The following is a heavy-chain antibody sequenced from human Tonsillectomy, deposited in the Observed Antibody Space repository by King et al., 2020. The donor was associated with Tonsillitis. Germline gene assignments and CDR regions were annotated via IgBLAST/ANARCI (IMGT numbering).Heavy chain of an antibody. J-gene: IGHJ4*02. CDR1: GFTFDYYS. CDR2: VNWNGRTT. CDR3: AKEARSRAWSEADY. Sequence: VQLVESGGVVVQPGGSLSLSCAASGFTFDYYSLHWVRQAPGKSLEWVAFVNWNGRTTFYADSVKGRFTISRDSSRNSLYLQMNSLRTDDTAFYYCAKEARSRAWSEADYWGQGTLVTVSS. D-gene: IGHD6-19*01. V-gene: IGHV3-43*01.